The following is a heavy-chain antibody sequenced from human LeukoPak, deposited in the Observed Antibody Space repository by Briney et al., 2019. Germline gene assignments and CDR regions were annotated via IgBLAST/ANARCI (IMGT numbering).Heavy chain of an antibody. CDR1: GGTFSSYA. D-gene: IGHD5-24*01. J-gene: IGHJ3*02. CDR2: IIPIFGTA. V-gene: IGHV1-69*13. CDR3: AAVEMAAIDAFDI. Sequence: SVKVSCKASGGTFSSYAISWVRQAPGRGLEWMGGIIPIFGTANYAQKFQGRVTITADESTSTAYMELSSLRSEDTAVYYCAAVEMAAIDAFDIWGQETMVTVSS.